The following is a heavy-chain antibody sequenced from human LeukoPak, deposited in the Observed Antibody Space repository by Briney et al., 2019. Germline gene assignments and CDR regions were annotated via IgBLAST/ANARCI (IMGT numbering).Heavy chain of an antibody. CDR3: ARRVGSGWPVQH. J-gene: IGHJ1*01. D-gene: IGHD6-19*01. Sequence: ASVKVSCKASGYTFSSYDINWVRQATGQGLEWMGWMNPNSGNTGYAQKFQGRLNMTRNTSISTAYMELSSLRSEDTAVYYCARRVGSGWPVQHWGQGSLVSVSS. V-gene: IGHV1-8*01. CDR1: GYTFSSYD. CDR2: MNPNSGNT.